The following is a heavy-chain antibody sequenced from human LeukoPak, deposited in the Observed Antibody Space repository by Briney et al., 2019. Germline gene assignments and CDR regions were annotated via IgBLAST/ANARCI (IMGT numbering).Heavy chain of an antibody. V-gene: IGHV4-30-4*01. CDR2: IYYSGST. Sequence: SETLSLTCTFSGGSISSGDYYWSWIRQPPGKGLEWIGYIYYSGSTYYNPSLKSRVTISVDTSKNQFSLKLSSVTAADTAVYYCASSEGQWLTDAEWSFDYWGQGTLVTVSS. D-gene: IGHD6-19*01. J-gene: IGHJ4*02. CDR1: GGSISSGDYY. CDR3: ASSEGQWLTDAEWSFDY.